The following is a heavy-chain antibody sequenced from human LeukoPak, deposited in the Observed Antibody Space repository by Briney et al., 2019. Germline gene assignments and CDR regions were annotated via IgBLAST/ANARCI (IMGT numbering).Heavy chain of an antibody. Sequence: ASVNVSRKASGYTFNNYYMHWVRQAPGQGLEWMGIINPSGIGSTSYAQKFQGRVTMTEDTSTDTAYMELSSLRSEDTAVYYCATAVVRGVIAPYYFDYWGQGTLVTVSP. D-gene: IGHD3-10*01. V-gene: IGHV1-46*02. J-gene: IGHJ4*02. CDR3: ATAVVRGVIAPYYFDY. CDR1: GYTFNNYY. CDR2: INPSGIGST.